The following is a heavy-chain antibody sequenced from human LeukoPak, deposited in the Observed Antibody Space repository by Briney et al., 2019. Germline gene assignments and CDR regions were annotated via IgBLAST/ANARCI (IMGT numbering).Heavy chain of an antibody. CDR2: FNSDGRST. V-gene: IGHV3-74*01. CDR3: ARDLRSPSDTNIAIDY. J-gene: IGHJ4*02. CDR1: GFTFSSYW. Sequence: PGGSLRPSCAASGFTFSSYWMHWVRQTPGKGRVWVSRFNSDGRSTVPADSVKGRLSISRDNAMNTLYLQMNSLRAEDTAVYYCARDLRSPSDTNIAIDYWGQGTLVTVSS.